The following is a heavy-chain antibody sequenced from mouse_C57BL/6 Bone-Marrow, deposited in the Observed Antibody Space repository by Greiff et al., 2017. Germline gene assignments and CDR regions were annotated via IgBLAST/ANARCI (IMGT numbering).Heavy chain of an antibody. Sequence: EVQLVESGGDLVKPGGSLKLSCAASGFTFSSYGLSLVRQTPDKRLVWVATIRSGGSYTYYPASVKGRFTISRVNAKNTLYLQMSSLKTEDTALYYFASRSYFDVWGTGTTVTVSS. J-gene: IGHJ1*03. CDR3: ASRSYFDV. CDR2: IRSGGSYT. V-gene: IGHV5-6*01. CDR1: GFTFSSYG.